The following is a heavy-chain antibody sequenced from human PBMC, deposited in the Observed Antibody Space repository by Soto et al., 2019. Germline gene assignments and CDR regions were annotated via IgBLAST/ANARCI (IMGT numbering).Heavy chain of an antibody. CDR2: ISPVIGTT. CDR1: GDIFDNYA. D-gene: IGHD5-12*01. V-gene: IGHV1-69*06. CDR3: ARDYSGYDPALNRFDP. Sequence: SVKVSCKASGDIFDNYAISWVRQAPGQGLEWLGGISPVIGTTHYAQIFQGRLTITADRSTMTTYMELSGLKSEDTAIYFCARDYSGYDPALNRFDPWGQGILVTVSS. J-gene: IGHJ5*02.